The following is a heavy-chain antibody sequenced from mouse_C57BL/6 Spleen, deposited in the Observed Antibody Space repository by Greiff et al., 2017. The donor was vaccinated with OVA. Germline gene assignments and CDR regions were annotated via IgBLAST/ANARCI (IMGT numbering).Heavy chain of an antibody. CDR3: TRGDYGNEAWFAY. D-gene: IGHD2-1*01. CDR1: GYTFTSYW. Sequence: EVKLVESGTVLARPGASVKMSCKTSGYTFTSYWMHWVKQRPGQGLEWIGAIYPGNSDTSYNQKFKGKAKLTAVTSASTAYMELSSLTNEDSAVYYCTRGDYGNEAWFAYWGQGTLVTVSA. V-gene: IGHV1-5*01. CDR2: IYPGNSDT. J-gene: IGHJ3*01.